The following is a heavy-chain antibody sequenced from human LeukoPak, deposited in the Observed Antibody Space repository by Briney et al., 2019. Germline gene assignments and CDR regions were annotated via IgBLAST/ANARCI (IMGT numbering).Heavy chain of an antibody. CDR2: IIPIFGTA. CDR1: GGTFSSYA. Sequence: SVKVSCKASGGTFSSYAISWVRQAPGQGLEWMGGIIPIFGTANYAQKFQGRVTITADKSTSTAYMELSSLRSEDTAVYYCAKEDYDTSAYPFDYWGQGTLVTVSS. V-gene: IGHV1-69*06. D-gene: IGHD3-22*01. J-gene: IGHJ4*02. CDR3: AKEDYDTSAYPFDY.